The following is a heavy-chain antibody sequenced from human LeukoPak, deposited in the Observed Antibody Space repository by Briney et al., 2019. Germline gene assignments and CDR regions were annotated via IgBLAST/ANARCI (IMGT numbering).Heavy chain of an antibody. CDR3: ARETGLYYFDY. Sequence: SQSLSLTCTVSGGSISSGDYYWNWIRQPPGKGLEWIGHIYYSGSTYYNPPLKSRVTISVDTSKNQFSLKLSSVTAADTAVYFCARETGLYYFDYWGQGTLVTVSS. V-gene: IGHV4-30-4*01. CDR2: IYYSGST. J-gene: IGHJ4*02. D-gene: IGHD1-14*01. CDR1: GGSISSGDYY.